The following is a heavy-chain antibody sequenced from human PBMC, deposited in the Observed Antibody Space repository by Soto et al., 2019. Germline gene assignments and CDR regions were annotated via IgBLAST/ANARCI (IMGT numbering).Heavy chain of an antibody. CDR2: IGAYNGNT. Sequence: QVQLVQSGAEVKKPGASVKVSCKASGYTFTSYGIIWGRQAPGQGLEWMGWIGAYNGNTNYAQKLQGRVTMTTDTSTSTAYLELRSLRSDDTAVYYCARGGYDSSGYYYYYYGMDVWGQGTTVTVSS. CDR1: GYTFTSYG. V-gene: IGHV1-18*01. J-gene: IGHJ6*02. CDR3: ARGGYDSSGYYYYYYGMDV. D-gene: IGHD3-22*01.